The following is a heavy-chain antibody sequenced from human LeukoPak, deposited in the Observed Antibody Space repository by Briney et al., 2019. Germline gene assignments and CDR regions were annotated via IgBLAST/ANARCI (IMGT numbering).Heavy chain of an antibody. CDR3: AKDLGFIVGGGY. CDR1: GFTFSDHY. D-gene: IGHD1-26*01. J-gene: IGHJ4*02. V-gene: IGHV3-11*01. Sequence: GGSLRLSCAASGFTFSDHYMSWIRQAPGKGLEWVSYISHTGTTMYYADSVKGRFTLSRDNARNSLYLQMNNLRAEDTAVYYCAKDLGFIVGGGYWGQGTLVTVSS. CDR2: ISHTGTTM.